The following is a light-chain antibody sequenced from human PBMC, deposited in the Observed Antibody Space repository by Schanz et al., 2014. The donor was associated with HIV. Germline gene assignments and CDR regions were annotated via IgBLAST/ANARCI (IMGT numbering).Light chain of an antibody. J-gene: IGLJ3*02. Sequence: QSALTQPASVSGSPGQSITISCTGTSSDVGGYNYVSWYQQHPGKAPKLMIYEVSKRPSGVSNRFSGSKSGNTASLTVSGLQAEDEADYYCSSYAGSNNFWVFGGGTKLTVL. CDR3: SSYAGSNNFWV. CDR1: SSDVGGYNY. V-gene: IGLV2-8*01. CDR2: EVS.